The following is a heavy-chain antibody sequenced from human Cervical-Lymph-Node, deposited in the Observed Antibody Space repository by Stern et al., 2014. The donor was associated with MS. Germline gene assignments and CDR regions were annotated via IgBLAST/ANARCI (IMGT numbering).Heavy chain of an antibody. D-gene: IGHD6-19*01. CDR2: ISFDGRKK. CDR1: GFTFSTYG. V-gene: IGHV3-30*18. Sequence: VQLVESGGGVVQPGKSLRLSCAASGFTFSTYGMHWVRQAPGKGLEWVTFISFDGRKKYFADAVKGRFATSRDNSKDTLHLEMNSLRVDDTAVYYCAKAPIAMVGSYLDSWGQGTLVIVSS. CDR3: AKAPIAMVGSYLDS. J-gene: IGHJ4*02.